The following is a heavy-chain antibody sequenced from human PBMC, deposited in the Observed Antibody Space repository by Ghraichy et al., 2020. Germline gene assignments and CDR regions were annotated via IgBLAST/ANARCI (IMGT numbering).Heavy chain of an antibody. D-gene: IGHD2-2*01. V-gene: IGHV4-34*01. Sequence: SETLSLTCAVYGGSFSGYYWSWIRQPPGKGLEWIGEINHSGSTNYNPSLRSRVTISVDTSKNQFSLKLSSVTAAATAVYYCASVDQLLPDYWGQGTLVTVSS. CDR1: GGSFSGYY. CDR3: ASVDQLLPDY. CDR2: INHSGST. J-gene: IGHJ4*02.